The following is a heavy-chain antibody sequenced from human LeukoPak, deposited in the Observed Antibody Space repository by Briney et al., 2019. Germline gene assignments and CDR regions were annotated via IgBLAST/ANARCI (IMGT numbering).Heavy chain of an antibody. J-gene: IGHJ4*02. CDR1: GFTFSSYA. Sequence: GGSLRLSCAASGFTFSSYAMHWVRQAPGKGLEWAAVISYDGSNKYYADSVKGRFTISRDNSKNTLYLQMDSLRAEDTAVYYCARDPVAFVGTFDYWGQGTLVTVSS. V-gene: IGHV3-30-3*01. D-gene: IGHD2-21*01. CDR3: ARDPVAFVGTFDY. CDR2: ISYDGSNK.